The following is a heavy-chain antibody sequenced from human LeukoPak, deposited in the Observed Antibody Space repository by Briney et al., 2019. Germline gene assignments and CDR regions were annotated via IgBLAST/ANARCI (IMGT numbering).Heavy chain of an antibody. CDR3: AKLSYYGSGTYDY. CDR2: IYHSGST. V-gene: IGHV4-38-2*02. CDR1: GYSISSGYY. J-gene: IGHJ4*02. Sequence: SETLSLTCTVSGYSISSGYYWGWIRQPPGKGLEWIGSIYHSGSTYYNPSLKSRVTISVDTSKNQFSLKLSSVTAADTAVYYCAKLSYYGSGTYDYWGQGTLATVSS. D-gene: IGHD3-10*01.